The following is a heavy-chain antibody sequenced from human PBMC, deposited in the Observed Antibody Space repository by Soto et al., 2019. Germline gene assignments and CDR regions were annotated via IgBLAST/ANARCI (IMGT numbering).Heavy chain of an antibody. CDR1: GFTFSSYA. Sequence: GGSLRLSCAASGFTFSSYAMSWVRQAPGKGLEWVSAISGSGGSTYYADSVKGRFTISRDNSKNTLYLQMNSLRAEDTAVYYCAKDAFAVTTFRSYRFDPWGQGTLVTSPQ. CDR3: AKDAFAVTTFRSYRFDP. J-gene: IGHJ5*02. CDR2: ISGSGGST. V-gene: IGHV3-23*01. D-gene: IGHD4-17*01.